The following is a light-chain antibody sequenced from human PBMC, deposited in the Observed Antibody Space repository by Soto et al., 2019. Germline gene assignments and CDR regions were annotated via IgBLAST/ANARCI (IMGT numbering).Light chain of an antibody. CDR1: QGISTY. V-gene: IGKV1-39*01. J-gene: IGKJ1*01. CDR3: QQNYSTTWT. CDR2: AAS. Sequence: DIQMTQSPSSLSASVGDRVTITCRASQGISTYLNWYQQKPGKAPKLLIYAASSLQSGVPSRFSGSGSETDFSLTISSMQPEDFATYSCQQNYSTTWTFGQGTKVEIQ.